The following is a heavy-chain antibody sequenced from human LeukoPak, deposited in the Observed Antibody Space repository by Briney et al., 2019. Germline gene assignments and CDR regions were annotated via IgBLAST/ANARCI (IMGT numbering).Heavy chain of an antibody. D-gene: IGHD3-10*01. V-gene: IGHV1-69*06. CDR3: ARVITMVRGVIITHYYFDY. J-gene: IGHJ4*02. CDR1: GGTFSSYA. CDR2: IIPIFGTA. Sequence: GASVKVSCKASGGTFSSYAISWVRQAPGQGLEWMGGIIPIFGTANYAQKFQGRVTITADKSTSTAYMELSSLRSEDTAVYYCARVITMVRGVIITHYYFDYWGQGTLVTVSS.